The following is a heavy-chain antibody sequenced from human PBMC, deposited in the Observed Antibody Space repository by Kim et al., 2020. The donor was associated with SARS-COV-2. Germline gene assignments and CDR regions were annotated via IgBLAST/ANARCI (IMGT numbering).Heavy chain of an antibody. Sequence: SETLSLTCAVYGGSFSGYYWSWIRQPPGKGLEWIGEINHSGSTNYNPSLKSRVTISVDTSKNQFSLKLSSVTAADTAVYYCARGFHRQLAALDFDYWGQGTLVTVSS. CDR3: ARGFHRQLAALDFDY. D-gene: IGHD6-6*01. J-gene: IGHJ4*02. V-gene: IGHV4-34*01. CDR2: INHSGST. CDR1: GGSFSGYY.